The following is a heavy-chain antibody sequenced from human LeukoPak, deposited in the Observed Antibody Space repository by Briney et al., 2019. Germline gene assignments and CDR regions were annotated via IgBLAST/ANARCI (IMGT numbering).Heavy chain of an antibody. CDR1: GGSFSGYY. J-gene: IGHJ4*02. Sequence: SETLSLTCAVYGGSFSGYYWSWIRQPPGKGLEWIGEINHSGSTNYNPSLKSRVTISVDTSKNQFSLKLSSVTAADTAVYYCARAHCSSTSCYRVIDYWGQGTLVTVSS. D-gene: IGHD2-2*02. V-gene: IGHV4-34*01. CDR2: INHSGST. CDR3: ARAHCSSTSCYRVIDY.